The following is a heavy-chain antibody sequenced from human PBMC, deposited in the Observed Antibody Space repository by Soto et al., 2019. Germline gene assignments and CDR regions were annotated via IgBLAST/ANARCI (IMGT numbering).Heavy chain of an antibody. V-gene: IGHV1-69*12. CDR2: IIPIFGTA. J-gene: IGHJ4*02. CDR1: GGTFSSYA. Sequence: QVQLVQSGAEVKKPGSSVKVSCKASGGTFSSYAISWVRQAPGQGLEWMGGIIPIFGTANYAQKFQGRVTIXAXXSTSTAYMELSSLRSDDTAVYYCARASLPPSPVDYWGQGTLVTVSS. CDR3: ARASLPPSPVDY.